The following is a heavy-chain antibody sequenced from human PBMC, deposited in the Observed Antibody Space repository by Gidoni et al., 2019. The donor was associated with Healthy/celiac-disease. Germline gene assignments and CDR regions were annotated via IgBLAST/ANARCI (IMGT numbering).Heavy chain of an antibody. CDR2: IRGSGGST. CDR1: GFTFSSYA. D-gene: IGHD3-10*01. CDR3: AKTMVQGPLCDY. V-gene: IGHV3-23*01. Sequence: EVQLLESGGGLVQPGGSLRLSCAASGFTFSSYAMSWVRQAPGKGLEWVSAIRGSGGSTYYADSVKGRFTSSRDNSKNTLYLQMNSLRAEDTAVYYCAKTMVQGPLCDYWGQGTLVTVSS. J-gene: IGHJ4*02.